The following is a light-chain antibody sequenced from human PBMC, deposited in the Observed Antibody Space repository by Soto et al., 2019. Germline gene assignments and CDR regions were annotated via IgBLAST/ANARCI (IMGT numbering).Light chain of an antibody. CDR3: QQYRNWPRT. Sequence: EIVFTQSPATLSLSPGERATLSCRASQSVDSYLAWYQQIPGQAPRLLIYGAFTRATGIPARFSGRGSGTEFTLTINNLQSEDFAVYYCQQYRNWPRTFGQGTKVDIK. V-gene: IGKV3-15*01. J-gene: IGKJ1*01. CDR1: QSVDSY. CDR2: GAF.